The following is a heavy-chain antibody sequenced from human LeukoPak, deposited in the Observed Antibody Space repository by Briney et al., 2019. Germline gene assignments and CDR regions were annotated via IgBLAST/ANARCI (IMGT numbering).Heavy chain of an antibody. Sequence: ASVKVSCKASGYTFTSYGISWVRQAPGQGLEWMGWISAYNGNTNYAQKLQGRVTMTTDTSTSTAYMELRSLRSDDTAVYYCARGGAYDYIWGSPIQVDCWGQGTLVTVSS. CDR3: ARGGAYDYIWGSPIQVDC. CDR1: GYTFTSYG. CDR2: ISAYNGNT. V-gene: IGHV1-18*01. J-gene: IGHJ4*02. D-gene: IGHD3-16*01.